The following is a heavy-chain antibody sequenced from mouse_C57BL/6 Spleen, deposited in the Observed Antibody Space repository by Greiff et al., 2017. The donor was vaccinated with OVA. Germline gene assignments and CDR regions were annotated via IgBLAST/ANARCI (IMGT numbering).Heavy chain of an antibody. CDR2: ISDGGSYT. V-gene: IGHV5-4*03. CDR3: ASPPTIVTTRGFYYAMDY. Sequence: EVKLMESGGGLVKPGGSLKLSCAASGFTFSSYAMSWVRQTPEKRLEWVATISDGGSYTYYPDNVKGRFTISRDNAKNNLYLQMSHLKSEDTAMYYCASPPTIVTTRGFYYAMDYWGQGTSVTVSS. CDR1: GFTFSSYA. J-gene: IGHJ4*01. D-gene: IGHD2-5*01.